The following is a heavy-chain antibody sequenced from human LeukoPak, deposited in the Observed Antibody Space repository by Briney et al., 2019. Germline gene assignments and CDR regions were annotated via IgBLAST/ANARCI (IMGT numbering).Heavy chain of an antibody. CDR2: IYYSGST. V-gene: IGHV4-59*01. CDR3: AREGGDNLLSRMDV. Sequence: SETLSLTCTVSGGSISSYYWSWIRQPPGKGLEWIGYIYYSGSTYYKPSLKSRVTISLDTSKNQFSLKLSSVTAADTAVYYCAREGGDNLLSRMDVWGKGTTVTVSS. CDR1: GGSISSYY. J-gene: IGHJ6*03. D-gene: IGHD2-21*02.